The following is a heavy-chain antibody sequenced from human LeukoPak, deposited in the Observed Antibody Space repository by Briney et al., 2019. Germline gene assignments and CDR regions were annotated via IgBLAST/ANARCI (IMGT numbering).Heavy chain of an antibody. V-gene: IGHV4-59*01. D-gene: IGHD5-18*01. CDR2: IFYSGST. J-gene: IGHJ4*02. CDR1: GGSISSYY. Sequence: PSETLSLTCTVSGGSISSYYWSWIRQPPGKGLEWIGYIFYSGSTNYNPSLKSRVTVSVDMYKNKFSLRLSSVTAADTAVYYCARGWTPNHHTAMAYWGQGTLVTVFS. CDR3: ARGWTPNHHTAMAY.